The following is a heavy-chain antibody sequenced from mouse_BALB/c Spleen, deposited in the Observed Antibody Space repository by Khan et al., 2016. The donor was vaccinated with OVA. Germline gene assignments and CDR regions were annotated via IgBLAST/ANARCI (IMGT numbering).Heavy chain of an antibody. V-gene: IGHV3-2*02. D-gene: IGHD1-1*01. J-gene: IGHJ2*01. Sequence: VQLQQPGPGLVKPSQSLSLTCTVTGYSITSGYVWNWIRQFPGNKLEWMGYISYSGVTSYTPSLKSRISITRDTSKNQFFLQLNSVTTEDTATYYCARGNYYGYYFDYWGQGTTLTVSS. CDR3: ARGNYYGYYFDY. CDR2: ISYSGVT. CDR1: GYSITSGYV.